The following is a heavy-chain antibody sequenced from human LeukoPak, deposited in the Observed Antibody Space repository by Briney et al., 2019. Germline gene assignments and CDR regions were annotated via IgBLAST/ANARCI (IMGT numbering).Heavy chain of an antibody. CDR3: ARDGSGNFYYYYGMDV. CDR2: IYSGGST. J-gene: IGHJ6*02. D-gene: IGHD3-10*01. Sequence: PGGSLRLSCAAPGFTVSSNYMSWVRQAPGKGLEWVSVIYSGGSTYYADSVKGRFTISRDNSKNTVYLQMNSLRAEDTAVYYCARDGSGNFYYYYGMDVWGQGTTVTVSS. V-gene: IGHV3-53*01. CDR1: GFTVSSNY.